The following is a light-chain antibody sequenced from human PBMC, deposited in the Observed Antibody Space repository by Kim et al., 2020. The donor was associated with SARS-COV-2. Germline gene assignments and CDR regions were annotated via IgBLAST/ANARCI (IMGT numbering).Light chain of an antibody. CDR1: SLRSYY. J-gene: IGLJ2*01. V-gene: IGLV3-19*01. Sequence: SSELTQDPAVSVALGQTVRITCQGDSLRSYYASWYQQKPGQAPVLVIYGKNNRPSGIPDRFSGSSSGNTASLPITGAQAEDEADYYCNSRDSSGNHHVVF. CDR3: NSRDSSGNHHVV. CDR2: GKN.